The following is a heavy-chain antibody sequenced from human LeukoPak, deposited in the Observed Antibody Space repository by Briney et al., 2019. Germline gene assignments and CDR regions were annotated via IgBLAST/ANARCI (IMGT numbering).Heavy chain of an antibody. V-gene: IGHV3-11*04. CDR1: GFTFSDYY. D-gene: IGHD5-24*01. Sequence: GGSLRLSCAASGFTFSDYYMSWIRQAPGKGLEWVSYISSSGSTIYYADSVKGRFTISRDNAKNSLYLQMNSLRAEDTAVYYCARDMGWLQEYYYYYYMDVWGKGTTVTVSS. J-gene: IGHJ6*03. CDR2: ISSSGSTI. CDR3: ARDMGWLQEYYYYYYMDV.